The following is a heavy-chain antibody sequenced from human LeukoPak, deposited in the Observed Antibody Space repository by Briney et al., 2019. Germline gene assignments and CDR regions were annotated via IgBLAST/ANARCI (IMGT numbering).Heavy chain of an antibody. V-gene: IGHV4-59*12. CDR2: IYYSGST. Sequence: SETLSLTCTVSGGSISSYYWSWIRQPPGKGLEWIGYIYYSGSTNYNPSLKSRVTISVDTSKNQFSLKLSSVTAADTAVYYCARGPSGYMDVWGKGTTVTVSS. J-gene: IGHJ6*03. D-gene: IGHD3-10*01. CDR1: GGSISSYY. CDR3: ARGPSGYMDV.